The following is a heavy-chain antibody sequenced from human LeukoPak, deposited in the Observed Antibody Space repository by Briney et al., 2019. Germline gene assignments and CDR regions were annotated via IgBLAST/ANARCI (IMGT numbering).Heavy chain of an antibody. CDR3: ARAGRLVCSSTSCARRGYGMDV. J-gene: IGHJ6*04. Sequence: GASVKVSSKASGYTFTGYYMHWGRQAPGQGLERRGWINANSGGTNSTQKFQGWVTMTRDTSISTAYMKLSRLRSDDTAVYYCARAGRLVCSSTSCARRGYGMDVWGKGTTVTVSS. D-gene: IGHD2-2*01. CDR1: GYTFTGYY. CDR2: INANSGGT. V-gene: IGHV1-2*04.